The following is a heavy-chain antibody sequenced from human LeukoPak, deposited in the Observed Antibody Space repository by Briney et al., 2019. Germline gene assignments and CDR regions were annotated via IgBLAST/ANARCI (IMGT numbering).Heavy chain of an antibody. V-gene: IGHV4-34*01. D-gene: IGHD3-22*01. CDR2: INHSGSI. J-gene: IGHJ4*02. CDR3: ARDQRYYDSSGTTGYFDY. CDR1: VGSLNGYY. Sequence: PSETLSLTCAVYVGSLNGYYWSWIRQPPWKGLQWIGEINHSGSIKNNASLKSRVTISIDTSKNQFSLKLSSVTAADTAVYYCARDQRYYDSSGTTGYFDYWGQGTLVTVSS.